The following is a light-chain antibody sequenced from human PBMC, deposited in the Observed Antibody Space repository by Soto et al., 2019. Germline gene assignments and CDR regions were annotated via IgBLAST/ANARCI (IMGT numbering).Light chain of an antibody. Sequence: QSVLTQPASVSGSPGQSITISCTGTSSDVWSYNLVSWYEQHPGKAPQLMVYEGSKRPSGVSNRFSGYKSGNTAALTSSERHGEDDAEYYCCSYAGSSMLIFGTGTKVTLL. CDR1: SSDVWSYNL. J-gene: IGLJ1*01. V-gene: IGLV2-23*01. CDR2: EGS. CDR3: CSYAGSSMLI.